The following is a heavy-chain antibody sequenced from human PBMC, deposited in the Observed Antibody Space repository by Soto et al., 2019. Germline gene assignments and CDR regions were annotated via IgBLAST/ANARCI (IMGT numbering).Heavy chain of an antibody. CDR3: AREDGSSSYDY. J-gene: IGHJ4*02. V-gene: IGHV3-13*01. Sequence: GGSLRLSCAASGFTFSSYDMHWVRQATGKGLEWISAIATAGDTYYPDSVKGRFTISRDNAKNSLYLQMNSLRAGDTAVYYCAREDGSSSYDYWGQGTLVTVSS. CDR1: GFTFSSYD. D-gene: IGHD6-13*01. CDR2: IATAGDT.